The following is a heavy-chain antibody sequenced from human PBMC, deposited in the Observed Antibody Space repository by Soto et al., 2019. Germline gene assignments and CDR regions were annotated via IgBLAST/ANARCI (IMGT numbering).Heavy chain of an antibody. D-gene: IGHD3-9*01. Sequence: PGGSLRLSCAASGFTFSSYAMHWVRQAPGKGLEWVAVISYDGSNKYYADSVKGRFTISRDNSKNTLYLQMNSLRAEDTAVYYCARGYYDILTGPVGWFDPWGQGT. CDR3: ARGYYDILTGPVGWFDP. CDR2: ISYDGSNK. CDR1: GFTFSSYA. V-gene: IGHV3-30-3*01. J-gene: IGHJ5*02.